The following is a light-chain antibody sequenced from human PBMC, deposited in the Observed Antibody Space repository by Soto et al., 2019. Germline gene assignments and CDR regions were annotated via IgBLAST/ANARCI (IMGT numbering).Light chain of an antibody. Sequence: DIVMTQSPLSLTVTLGEPASISCRSSQTLLHSNGNNYLDWYLQKPGQSPHLLIYMGSNRDSGVPDRFSGSGSGTEFTLTISRLEPEDFTVYYCHHYETFGQGTKVDIK. CDR2: MGS. CDR1: QTLLHSNGNNY. J-gene: IGKJ1*01. V-gene: IGKV2-28*01. CDR3: HHYET.